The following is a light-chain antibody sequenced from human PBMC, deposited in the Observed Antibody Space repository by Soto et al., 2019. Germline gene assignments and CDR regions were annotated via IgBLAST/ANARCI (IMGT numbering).Light chain of an antibody. Sequence: QSALTQPASASGSPGQSITISCTGTSSDVGSYNFVSWYQQYPGKAPKLLIYEASKRPSGLPNRFSGSKSGNTASLTISGLQAEDEADYYCSSLTSSTTCVFGGGTKLTVL. CDR2: EAS. J-gene: IGLJ3*02. V-gene: IGLV2-14*02. CDR3: SSLTSSTTCV. CDR1: SSDVGSYNF.